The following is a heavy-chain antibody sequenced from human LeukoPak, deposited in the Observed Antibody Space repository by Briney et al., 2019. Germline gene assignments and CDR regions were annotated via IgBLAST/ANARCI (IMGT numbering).Heavy chain of an antibody. J-gene: IGHJ4*02. Sequence: TSETLSLTCAVYGGAFSGYCWSWIRQPPATGLECIGEINHSGSTNYNPSLKSRVTISVDTSKNQFSLKLNSVTAADTAVYYCARGGFRAAAGTALWYWGQGTLVTVSS. V-gene: IGHV4-34*01. CDR1: GGAFSGYC. CDR2: INHSGST. CDR3: ARGGFRAAAGTALWY. D-gene: IGHD6-13*01.